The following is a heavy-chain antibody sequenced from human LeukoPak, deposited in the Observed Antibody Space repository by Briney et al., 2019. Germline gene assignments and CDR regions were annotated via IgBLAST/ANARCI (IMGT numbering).Heavy chain of an antibody. J-gene: IGHJ6*02. D-gene: IGHD2-21*01. CDR3: ARVPSYSSSRYYYYGMDV. CDR1: GGSIXSGGYY. V-gene: IGHV4-31*03. Sequence: SQTLSLTCTVSGGSIXSGGYYWSWIRQXXXKGLEWIAYVYYSGSTYYNPSLKSRVTISVDTSKNQFSLKLSSVTAADTAVYYCARVPSYSSSRYYYYGMDVWGQGTTVTVSS. CDR2: VYYSGST.